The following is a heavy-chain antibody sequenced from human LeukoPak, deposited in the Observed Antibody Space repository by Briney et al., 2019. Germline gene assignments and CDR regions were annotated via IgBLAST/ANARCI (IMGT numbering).Heavy chain of an antibody. D-gene: IGHD6-13*01. CDR1: GFTFSSNA. CDR2: ISGGGGST. J-gene: IGHJ4*02. CDR3: AKGRGSSSWYTDY. V-gene: IGHV3-23*01. Sequence: PGGSLRFSCAASGFTFSSNAMSWVRQAPGKGLEWVSAISGGGGSTYYADSVKGRLTISRDNSKNTLYLQMNSLRAEDTAVYDCAKGRGSSSWYTDYWGQGTLVTVSS.